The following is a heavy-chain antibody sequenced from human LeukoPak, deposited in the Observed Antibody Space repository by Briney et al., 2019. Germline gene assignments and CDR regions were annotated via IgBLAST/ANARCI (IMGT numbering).Heavy chain of an antibody. J-gene: IGHJ4*02. CDR3: VKGGPNMATDPAGFFDY. D-gene: IGHD5-24*01. CDR1: GFIFNNFA. V-gene: IGHV3-23*01. CDR2: ISGGGDTK. Sequence: PGGSLRLSCEASGFIFNNFAMSWVRQPPGKGLEWVASISGGGDTKYYAESVKGRFTFSRDNSKNSLYLQMNKPRAEDTAIYFCVKGGPNMATDPAGFFDYWGQGSLVTVSS.